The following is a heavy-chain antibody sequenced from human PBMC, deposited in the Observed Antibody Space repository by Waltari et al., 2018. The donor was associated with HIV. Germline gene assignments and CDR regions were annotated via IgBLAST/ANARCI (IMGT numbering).Heavy chain of an antibody. CDR1: GFTFSSSW. V-gene: IGHV3-74*01. CDR3: ARDAALFD. D-gene: IGHD3-10*02. J-gene: IGHJ4*02. Sequence: EVQLVESGGGLVQSGGSLRLSCAASGFTFSSSWMHWVRQAPGKGLVWVSRINGDGSSTDYADSVKGRFTISRDNAKNTLYLQVNTLRAEDTAVYFCARDAALFDWGQGTLVTVSS. CDR2: INGDGSST.